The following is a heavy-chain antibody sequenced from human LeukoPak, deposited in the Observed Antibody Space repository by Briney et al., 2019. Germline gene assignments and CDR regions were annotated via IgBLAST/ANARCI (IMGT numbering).Heavy chain of an antibody. V-gene: IGHV4-39*01. Sequence: SETLSLTCTVSGGSISSSSYYWGWIRQPPGKGLEWIGSIYYSGSTYYNPSPKSRVTISVDTSKNQFSLKLSSVTAADTAVYYCARSMVRGVDWFDPWGQGTLVTVSS. D-gene: IGHD3-10*01. CDR1: GGSISSSSYY. CDR2: IYYSGST. CDR3: ARSMVRGVDWFDP. J-gene: IGHJ5*02.